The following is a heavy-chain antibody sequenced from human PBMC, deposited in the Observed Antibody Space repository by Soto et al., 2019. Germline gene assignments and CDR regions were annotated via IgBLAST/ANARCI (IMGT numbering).Heavy chain of an antibody. CDR1: GGSISSSSYY. J-gene: IGHJ6*03. D-gene: IGHD6-6*01. CDR2: IYYSGST. V-gene: IGHV4-39*01. Sequence: SSETLSLTCTVSGGSISSSSYYWGWIRQPPGKGLEWIGSIYYSGSTYYNPSLKSRVTISVDTSKNQFSLKLSSVTAADTAVYYCAKAGFKYSSSSGGYYYYYMDVWGKGTTVTVSS. CDR3: AKAGFKYSSSSGGYYYYYMDV.